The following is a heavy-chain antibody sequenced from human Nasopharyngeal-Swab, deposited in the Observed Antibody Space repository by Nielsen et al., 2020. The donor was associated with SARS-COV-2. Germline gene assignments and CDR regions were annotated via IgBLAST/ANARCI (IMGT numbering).Heavy chain of an antibody. D-gene: IGHD1-20*01. J-gene: IGHJ4*02. CDR3: VHRPYSNWNGPYFDY. CDR2: IYWDDDK. CDR1: GFSLSTSGVG. V-gene: IGHV2-5*02. Sequence: SGPTLVKPTQTLTLTCTFSGFSLSTSGVGVGWIRQPPGKALEWLALIYWDDDKRYSPSLKSRLTITKDTSKNQVVLTMTNMDPVDTATYYCVHRPYSNWNGPYFDYWGQGTLVTVSS.